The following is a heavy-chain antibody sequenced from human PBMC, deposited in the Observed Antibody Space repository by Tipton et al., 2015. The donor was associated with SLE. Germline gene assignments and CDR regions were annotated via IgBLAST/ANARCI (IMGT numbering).Heavy chain of an antibody. CDR1: GGSISSYY. Sequence: LRLSCTVSGGSISSYYWSWIRQPPGKGLEWIGSIYHSGSTYYNPSLKSRVTISVDTSKNQFSLKLSSVTAADTAVYYCARGGLGLDYWGQGTLVTVSS. J-gene: IGHJ4*02. V-gene: IGHV4-59*08. CDR3: ARGGLGLDY. CDR2: IYHSGST. D-gene: IGHD3/OR15-3a*01.